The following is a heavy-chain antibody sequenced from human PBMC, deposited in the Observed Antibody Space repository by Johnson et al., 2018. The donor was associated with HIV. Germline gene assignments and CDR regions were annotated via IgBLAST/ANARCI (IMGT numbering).Heavy chain of an antibody. CDR3: AGQVRAFDI. J-gene: IGHJ3*02. CDR1: GFTVSSNY. V-gene: IGHV3-66*03. D-gene: IGHD6-19*01. CDR2: IYSGGGSGT. Sequence: VQVVESGGGLIQPGGSLRLSCAASGFTVSSNYMSWVRQAPGKGLEWVSVIYSGGGSGTYYADSVKGRFTISRDNSMHTMYLQMNSLRAEDTAVYYCAGQVRAFDIWGQRTMVTVS.